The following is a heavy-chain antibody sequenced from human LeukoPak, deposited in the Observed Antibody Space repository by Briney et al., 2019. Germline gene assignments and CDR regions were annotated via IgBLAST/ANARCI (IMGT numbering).Heavy chain of an antibody. CDR3: ATKSGTYYNY. Sequence: GGSLRLSCVASGFTVRSNYMSWVRQAPGKGLEWVANIKQDGSGKYYVDSVKGRFTISRDNAKKSLYLQINSLRTEDTAVYYCATKSGTYYNYWGRGSLVTVSS. CDR1: GFTVRSNY. J-gene: IGHJ4*02. V-gene: IGHV3-7*03. D-gene: IGHD1-26*01. CDR2: IKQDGSGK.